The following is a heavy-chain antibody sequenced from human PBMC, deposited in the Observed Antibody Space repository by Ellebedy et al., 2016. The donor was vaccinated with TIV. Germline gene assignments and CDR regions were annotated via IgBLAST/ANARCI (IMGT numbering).Heavy chain of an antibody. D-gene: IGHD3-22*01. Sequence: ASVKVSXKPSRGTFSSYAISWVRQAPGQGLEWMGGIIPIFGTANYAQKFQGRVTITADESTSTAYMELSSLRSEDTAVYYFARDYINRCITMIVYLGMDVWGQGTTVTVSS. V-gene: IGHV1-69*13. CDR1: RGTFSSYA. CDR3: ARDYINRCITMIVYLGMDV. J-gene: IGHJ6*02. CDR2: IIPIFGTA.